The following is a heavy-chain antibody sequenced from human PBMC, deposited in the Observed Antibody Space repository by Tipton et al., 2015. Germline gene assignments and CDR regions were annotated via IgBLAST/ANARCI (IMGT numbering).Heavy chain of an antibody. D-gene: IGHD2-8*01. CDR1: GGSFNSYA. V-gene: IGHV1-69*09. Sequence: QLVQSGAEVKKPGSSVKVSCKASGGSFNSYAVNWVRQVSGQGLEWMGGIIYNLDIANYAQKFQGRLTVTADKSTNTVYMELSSLKLEDTAMYYCERGEEDLNGAFWGQGTLVTVSS. CDR3: ERGEEDLNGAF. J-gene: IGHJ4*02. CDR2: IIYNLDIA.